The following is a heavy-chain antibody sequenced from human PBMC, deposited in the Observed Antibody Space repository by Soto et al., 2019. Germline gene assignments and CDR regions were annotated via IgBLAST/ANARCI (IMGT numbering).Heavy chain of an antibody. CDR3: ARAYYDFWSGYYQDYYGMDV. Sequence: GGSLRLSCAASGFTFSSYGMHWVRQAPGKGLEWVAVIWYDGSNKYYADSVKGRFTISRDNSKNTLYLQMNSLRAEDTAVYYCARAYYDFWSGYYQDYYGMDVWGQGTTVTVSS. CDR2: IWYDGSNK. D-gene: IGHD3-3*01. J-gene: IGHJ6*02. CDR1: GFTFSSYG. V-gene: IGHV3-33*01.